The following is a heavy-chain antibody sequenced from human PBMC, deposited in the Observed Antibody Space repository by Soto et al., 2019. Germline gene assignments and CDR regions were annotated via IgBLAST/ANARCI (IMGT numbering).Heavy chain of an antibody. CDR2: MNPNSGNT. V-gene: IGHV1-8*01. CDR3: ARAHYYDSSGYYPNFDY. Sequence: QVQLVQSGAEVKKPGASVKVSCKASGYTFTSYAINWVRQATGQGLEWMGWMNPNSGNTGYAQKFQGRVTMTRNTTISTAYMELSSLRSEDTAVYYCARAHYYDSSGYYPNFDYCGQGTLVTVSS. CDR1: GYTFTSYA. J-gene: IGHJ4*02. D-gene: IGHD3-22*01.